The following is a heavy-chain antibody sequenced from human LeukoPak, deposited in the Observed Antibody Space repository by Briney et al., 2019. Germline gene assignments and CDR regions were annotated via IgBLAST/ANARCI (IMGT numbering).Heavy chain of an antibody. CDR2: ISPLDGKT. V-gene: IGHV1-18*01. D-gene: IGHD6-13*01. CDR3: TRDASSSWYHY. CDR1: GYTFTGYG. J-gene: IGHJ4*02. Sequence: ASVKVSCKASGYTFTGYGISWVRQAPGQGLEWMGWISPLDGKTNYAQKIQGRVTMTTDTSTTTAYMELRRLTSDDTAVYFCTRDASSSWYHYWGQGTLVTASS.